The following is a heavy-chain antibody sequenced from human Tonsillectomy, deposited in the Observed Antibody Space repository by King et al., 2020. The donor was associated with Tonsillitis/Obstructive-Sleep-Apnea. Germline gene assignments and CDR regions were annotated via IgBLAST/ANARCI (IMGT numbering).Heavy chain of an antibody. D-gene: IGHD6-6*01. Sequence: QLQESGPGLVKPSETLSLTCTVSGGSISSYPWSWIRQPPGKGLEWIGHIFFMGSTSYNPSLRSRGTMSVDTSENQFSLKLNSVTAADTAIYYCARGGIEYSGSFWFDPWGQGTLVTVSS. V-gene: IGHV4-59*01. CDR2: IFFMGST. J-gene: IGHJ5*02. CDR3: ARGGIEYSGSFWFDP. CDR1: GGSISSYP.